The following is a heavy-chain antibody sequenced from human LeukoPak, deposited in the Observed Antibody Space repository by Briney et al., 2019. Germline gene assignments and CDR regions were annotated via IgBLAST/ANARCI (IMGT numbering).Heavy chain of an antibody. CDR2: IYHSGST. J-gene: IGHJ4*02. V-gene: IGHV4-59*01. D-gene: IGHD6-19*01. Sequence: SETLSLTCTVSGGSISSYYWSWIRQPPGKGLEWIGYIYHSGSTNYNPSLKSRVTISVDTSKNQFSLKLSSVTAADTAVYYCARDKGQWLVRGYFDYWGQGTLVTVSS. CDR1: GGSISSYY. CDR3: ARDKGQWLVRGYFDY.